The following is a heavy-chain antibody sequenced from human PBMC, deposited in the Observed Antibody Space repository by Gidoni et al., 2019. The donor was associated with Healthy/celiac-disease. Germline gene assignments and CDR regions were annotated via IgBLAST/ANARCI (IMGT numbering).Heavy chain of an antibody. J-gene: IGHJ4*02. CDR3: ARGPVWNEYYFDY. D-gene: IGHD1-1*01. Sequence: QVQLQESGPGLVKPSETLSLTCTVSGGSISSYYWSWIRQPPGKGLEWIGYIYYSGSTNYNPSLKSRVTISVDTSKNQFSLKLSSVTAADTAVYYCARGPVWNEYYFDYWGQGTLVTVSS. CDR2: IYYSGST. CDR1: GGSISSYY. V-gene: IGHV4-59*01.